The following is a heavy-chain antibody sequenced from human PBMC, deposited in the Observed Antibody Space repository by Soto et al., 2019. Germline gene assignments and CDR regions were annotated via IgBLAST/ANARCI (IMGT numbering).Heavy chain of an antibody. D-gene: IGHD4-17*01. CDR2: ISPLKGRT. CDR1: GYTFTSYG. Sequence: QVPLVQSGPDLKRPGASMKVSCKASGYTFTSYGISWVRQAPGQGLEWMAWISPLKGRTQYSQKAQGRVTLSTDTSSNTAYMEMRTLRVDDTAVYYCAMDYGDRPEYFKHWGQGTLVTVS. V-gene: IGHV1-18*04. CDR3: AMDYGDRPEYFKH. J-gene: IGHJ1*01.